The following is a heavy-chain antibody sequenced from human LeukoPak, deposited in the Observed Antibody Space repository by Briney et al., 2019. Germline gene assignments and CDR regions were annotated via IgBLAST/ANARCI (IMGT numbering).Heavy chain of an antibody. Sequence: KPSETLSLTCTVSGGSISSYYWSWIRQPPGKGLEGIGYISYSGSTNYNPSLKSRVTISVDTSKNQFSLRLRSVTAADTAVYYCARLNVGSWGQGALVTVSS. CDR1: GGSISSYY. J-gene: IGHJ4*02. V-gene: IGHV4-59*08. CDR2: ISYSGST. CDR3: ARLNVGS. D-gene: IGHD1-26*01.